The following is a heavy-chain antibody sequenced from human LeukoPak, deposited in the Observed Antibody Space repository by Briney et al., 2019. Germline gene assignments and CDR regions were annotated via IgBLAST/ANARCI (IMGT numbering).Heavy chain of an antibody. CDR2: IYYTGST. CDR1: GGSISSYY. J-gene: IGHJ4*02. CDR3: ARAGSYRGYFDY. V-gene: IGHV4-59*01. D-gene: IGHD1-26*01. Sequence: SETLSLTCTVSGGSISSYYWSWIRQPPGKRLEWIGYIYYTGSTNNTSLKSRVTISVDTSKNQFSLKLSSVTAADTAVYYCARAGSYRGYFDYWGQGTLVTVSS.